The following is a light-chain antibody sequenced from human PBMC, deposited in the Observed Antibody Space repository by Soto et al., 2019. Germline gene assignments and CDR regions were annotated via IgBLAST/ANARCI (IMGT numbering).Light chain of an antibody. CDR1: QSISSY. J-gene: IGKJ1*01. CDR2: AAS. CDR3: QQSYNTPWT. V-gene: IGKV1-39*01. Sequence: DIQMTQSPSSLSASVGDRVTITCRASQSISSYLHWYQQKPGKAPKLLIYAASSLQSGVPSRFSGSGSGTDFTLTISSLQPEDFATYCCQQSYNTPWTFGQGTKVDIK.